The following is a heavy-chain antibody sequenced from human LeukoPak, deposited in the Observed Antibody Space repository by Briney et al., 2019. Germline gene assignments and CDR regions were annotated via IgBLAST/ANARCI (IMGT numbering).Heavy chain of an antibody. V-gene: IGHV3-30-3*01. CDR1: GFTLSNHG. CDR3: ARDAKVYYDFWSGYSNWLDP. D-gene: IGHD3-3*01. Sequence: GGSLRLSCAASGFTLSNHGIHWVRQAPGKGLEWVAVISYDGDSKYYTDSVKGRFTISRDISKNTLYLQMDSLRVEDTAIYYCARDAKVYYDFWSGYSNWLDPWGQGTLVTVSS. J-gene: IGHJ5*02. CDR2: ISYDGDSK.